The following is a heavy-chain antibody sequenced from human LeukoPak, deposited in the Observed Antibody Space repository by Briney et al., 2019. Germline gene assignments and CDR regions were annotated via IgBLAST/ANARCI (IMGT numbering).Heavy chain of an antibody. CDR3: ARQRDTDMAFCDY. CDR2: IYYTGST. CDR1: GGSINSFY. Sequence: SETLSLTCTVSGGSINSFYWSWIRQPPGKGLEWIGHIYYTGSTNYNPSLKSRVTISVDTSKSQFSLKLSSVTAAYTAVYYCARQRDTDMAFCDYWGPGTLVTVSS. V-gene: IGHV4-59*08. J-gene: IGHJ4*02. D-gene: IGHD5-18*01.